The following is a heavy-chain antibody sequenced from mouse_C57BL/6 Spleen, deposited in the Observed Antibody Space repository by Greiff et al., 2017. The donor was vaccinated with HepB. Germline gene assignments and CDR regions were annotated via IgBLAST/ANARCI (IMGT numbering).Heavy chain of an antibody. Sequence: QVHVKQSGPGLVAPSQSLSITCTVSGFSLTSYGVDWVRQPPGKGLEWLGVIWGGGSTNYNSAHMSRLSISKDNYKSQAVLKMNSLQTDDTSMYYCGKTSNYGAMDYWGQGTSVTVSS. CDR2: IWGGGST. CDR1: GFSLTSYG. J-gene: IGHJ4*01. D-gene: IGHD2-5*01. CDR3: GKTSNYGAMDY. V-gene: IGHV2-9*01.